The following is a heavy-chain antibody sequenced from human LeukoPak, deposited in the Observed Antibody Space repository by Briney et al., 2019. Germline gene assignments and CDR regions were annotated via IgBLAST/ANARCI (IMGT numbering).Heavy chain of an antibody. CDR3: ARACSGGSCNGSAFDY. CDR1: GSSITSFY. CDR2: FQYNGIT. D-gene: IGHD2-15*01. J-gene: IGHJ4*02. Sequence: SETLSLTCTVSGSSITSFYWTWVRQPPGKGLEWIGSFQYNGITYYNPSLKSRVAMSVDTSKNQFSLKLSSVTAADTAVYYCARACSGGSCNGSAFDYWGQGTLVTVSS. V-gene: IGHV4-59*08.